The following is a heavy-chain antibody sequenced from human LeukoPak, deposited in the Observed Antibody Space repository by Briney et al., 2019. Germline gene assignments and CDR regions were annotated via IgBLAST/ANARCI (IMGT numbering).Heavy chain of an antibody. D-gene: IGHD2-15*01. CDR3: ARATQYCSGGSCYDTWFDP. CDR2: IKSKTDGGTT. V-gene: IGHV3-15*01. CDR1: GFTFSNAW. J-gene: IGHJ5*02. Sequence: GGSLRLSCAASGFTFSNAWMSWVRQAPGKGLEWVGRIKSKTDGGTTDYAAPVKGRFTISRDDSKNTLYLQMNSLRAEDTAVYYCARATQYCSGGSCYDTWFDPWGQGTLVTVSS.